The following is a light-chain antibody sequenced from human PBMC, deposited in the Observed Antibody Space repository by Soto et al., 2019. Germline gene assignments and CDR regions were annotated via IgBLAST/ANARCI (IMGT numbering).Light chain of an antibody. CDR3: LQHKTYPQT. CDR1: QSVSSN. CDR2: GAS. V-gene: IGKV3-15*01. J-gene: IGKJ1*01. Sequence: EIVMTQSPAALSVSPGERVTLSCRASQSVSSNLAWYQQKVGQAPRLLIYGASTRATGIPARFSGSGSGTEFTLTISSLQSEDFATYFCLQHKTYPQTFGQGTKVDIK.